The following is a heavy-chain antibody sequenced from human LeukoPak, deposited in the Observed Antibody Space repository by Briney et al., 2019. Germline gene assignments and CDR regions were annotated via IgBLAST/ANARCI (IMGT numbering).Heavy chain of an antibody. V-gene: IGHV3-66*02. J-gene: IGHJ4*02. CDR2: IYSSGST. D-gene: IGHD2-21*02. Sequence: GGSLRLSCAASGITVSSDYMSWVRQAPGKGLEWVSVIYSSGSTYYADSVKGRFTISRDNSKSTLYLQMSSLRPEDTAVYYCARGGGAYCGGDCYRNFDYWGQGTLATVSS. CDR3: ARGGGAYCGGDCYRNFDY. CDR1: GITVSSDY.